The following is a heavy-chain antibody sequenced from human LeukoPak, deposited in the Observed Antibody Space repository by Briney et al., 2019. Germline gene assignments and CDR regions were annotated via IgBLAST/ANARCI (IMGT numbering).Heavy chain of an antibody. Sequence: ASVKVSCKASGYTFTKYDLNWVRQAAGQGLEWMGWMNPNTGNTGYAQKLQGRVTFTRDTSISTAYMELSSLTSEDTAVYYCAGEQIGYCSSTSCYELDYWGQGTLVTVSS. CDR2: MNPNTGNT. D-gene: IGHD2-2*01. V-gene: IGHV1-8*03. J-gene: IGHJ4*02. CDR3: AGEQIGYCSSTSCYELDY. CDR1: GYTFTKYD.